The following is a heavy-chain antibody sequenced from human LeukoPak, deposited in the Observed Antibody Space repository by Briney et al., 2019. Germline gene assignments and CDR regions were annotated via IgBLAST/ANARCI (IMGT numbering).Heavy chain of an antibody. CDR3: ARDLLEAWTTLNTCFDL. D-gene: IGHD4-11*01. V-gene: IGHV1-18*01. CDR1: GYTFTSYG. J-gene: IGHJ4*02. Sequence: ASVKVSCKASGYTFTSYGISWVRQAPGQGLEWMGWISAYNGNTNYAQKLQGRVTMTTDTSTSTAYMELRSLRSDDTAVYYCARDLLEAWTTLNTCFDLWGQGTLVTVSS. CDR2: ISAYNGNT.